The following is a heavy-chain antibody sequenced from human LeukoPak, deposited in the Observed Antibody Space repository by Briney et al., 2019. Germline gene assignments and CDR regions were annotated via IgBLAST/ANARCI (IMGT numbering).Heavy chain of an antibody. D-gene: IGHD1-26*01. CDR1: GFTFDDYA. Sequence: PGGSLRLSCAASGFTFDDYAMHWVRQAPGKGLEWVSGISWNSGIIAYADSVKGRFTVSRDNAKNSLYLQMNSLRAEDTAVYYCARDPYSGTYGNTYYYYMDVWGKGTTVTISS. J-gene: IGHJ6*03. CDR3: ARDPYSGTYGNTYYYYMDV. V-gene: IGHV3-9*01. CDR2: ISWNSGII.